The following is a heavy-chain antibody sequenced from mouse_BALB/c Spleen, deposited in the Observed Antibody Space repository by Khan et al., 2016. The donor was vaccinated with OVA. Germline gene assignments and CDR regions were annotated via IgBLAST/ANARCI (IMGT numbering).Heavy chain of an antibody. Sequence: VQLKQSGPGLVQPSQSLSITCTVSGFSLTNYGVHWVRQSPGKGLEWLGVIWSGGSTDYNAAFISRLSISKDNSKSQVFFKMNSLQPNDSTLYYCARNYDYDESLAYWGQGTLVTVSA. CDR3: ARNYDYDESLAY. CDR2: IWSGGST. CDR1: GFSLTNYG. J-gene: IGHJ3*01. D-gene: IGHD2-4*01. V-gene: IGHV2-2*02.